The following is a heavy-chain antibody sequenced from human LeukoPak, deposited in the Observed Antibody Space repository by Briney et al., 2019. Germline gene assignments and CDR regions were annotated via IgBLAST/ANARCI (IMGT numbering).Heavy chain of an antibody. D-gene: IGHD2-2*01. Sequence: EASVKASCKASGYTFTSYGISWVRQAPGQGLEWMGIINPSGGSTSYAQKFQGRVTMTRDMSTSTVYMELSSLRSEDTAVYYCASLEYCSSTSCCWGQGTLVTVSS. CDR3: ASLEYCSSTSCC. CDR2: INPSGGST. V-gene: IGHV1-46*01. J-gene: IGHJ4*02. CDR1: GYTFTSYG.